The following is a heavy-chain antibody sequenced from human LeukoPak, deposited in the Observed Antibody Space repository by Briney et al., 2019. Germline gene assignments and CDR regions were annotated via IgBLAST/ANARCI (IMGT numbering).Heavy chain of an antibody. CDR2: IYTSGST. CDR1: GGSISSGSYY. Sequence: SETLSLTCTVSGGSISSGSYYWSWIRQPAGKGLEWIGRIYTSGSTNYNPSLKSRVTISVDTSENQFSLKLSSVTAADTAVYYCARVLGELPQAGGYYYYYMDVWGKGTTVTVSS. J-gene: IGHJ6*03. D-gene: IGHD3-16*01. V-gene: IGHV4-61*02. CDR3: ARVLGELPQAGGYYYYYMDV.